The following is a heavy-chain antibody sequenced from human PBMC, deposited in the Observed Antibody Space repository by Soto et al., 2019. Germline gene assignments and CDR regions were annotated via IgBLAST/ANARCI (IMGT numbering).Heavy chain of an antibody. V-gene: IGHV3-48*03. CDR1: GLSLSSFE. J-gene: IGHJ6*01. Sequence: PGGNLRLSCPSSGLSLSSFEMKRVRQAPGRGLEWVSYISSSAGSIYYSASVNGRFTIARDKAKSSLYLQLNSLRADDTAFYYFARGCEQISGVLSVRAQRSSVIVASGM. CDR3: ARGCEQISGVLSVRAQRSSVIVASGM. D-gene: IGHD2-8*02. CDR2: ISSSAGSI.